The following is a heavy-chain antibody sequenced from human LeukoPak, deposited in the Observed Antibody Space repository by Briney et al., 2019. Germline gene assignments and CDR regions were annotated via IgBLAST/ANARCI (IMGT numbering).Heavy chain of an antibody. V-gene: IGHV3-21*01. CDR3: ARDHLTYYYDSSGLY. CDR1: GFTFSSYS. Sequence: GGSLRLSCAASGFTFSSYSMNWVRQAPGKGLEWVSSISSSSSYIYYADSAKGRFTISRDTAKNSLYLQMNSLRAEDTAVYDCARDHLTYYYDSSGLYWGQGTLVTVSS. J-gene: IGHJ4*02. CDR2: ISSSSSYI. D-gene: IGHD3-22*01.